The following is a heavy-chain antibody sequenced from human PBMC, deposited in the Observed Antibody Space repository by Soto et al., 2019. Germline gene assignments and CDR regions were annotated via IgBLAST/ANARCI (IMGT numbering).Heavy chain of an antibody. CDR3: AREDTMIFGLTF. CDR2: INAGNGNT. J-gene: IGHJ4*02. D-gene: IGHD3-3*01. V-gene: IGHV1-3*01. CDR1: GYTFTSYA. Sequence: QVQLVQSGAEVKKPGASVKVSCKASGYTFTSYAMHWVRQAPGQRLEWMGWINAGNGNTKYSQKFQGRVTINRDTSASTAYMELSSLRSEDTAVYYCAREDTMIFGLTFWGQGTLVTVSS.